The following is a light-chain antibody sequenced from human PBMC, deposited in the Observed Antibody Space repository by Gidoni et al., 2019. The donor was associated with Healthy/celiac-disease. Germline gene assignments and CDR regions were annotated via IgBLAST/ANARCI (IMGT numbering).Light chain of an antibody. CDR1: PSISSY. J-gene: IGKJ3*01. CDR3: QQSYSTPFT. V-gene: IGKV1-39*01. Sequence: IQLTESPSSLSASVGDRITITCRASPSISSYLNWYPQKPGKAPKLLIYAASSLHSGVPSRFSGSGSGTDFTLTISSLQPEDFATYYCQQSYSTPFTFGPGTKVDIK. CDR2: AAS.